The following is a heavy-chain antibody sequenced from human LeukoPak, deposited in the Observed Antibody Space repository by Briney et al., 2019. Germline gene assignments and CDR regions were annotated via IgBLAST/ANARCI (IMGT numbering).Heavy chain of an antibody. Sequence: GGSLRLSGAASAFTLRGKLRTGVGRAPGRGRGGVANIYQDGSEKYYVDSVRRRFTISRDNAKNTLYLQMNSLRAEDTAVYFCASERPSSSWYDYWGQGTLVTVSS. D-gene: IGHD6-13*01. CDR3: ASERPSSSWYDY. V-gene: IGHV3-7*01. CDR1: AFTLRGKL. J-gene: IGHJ4*02. CDR2: IYQDGSEK.